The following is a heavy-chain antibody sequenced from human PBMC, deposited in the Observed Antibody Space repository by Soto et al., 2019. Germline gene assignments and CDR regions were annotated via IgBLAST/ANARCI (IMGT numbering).Heavy chain of an antibody. CDR1: VGSISSGGFS. D-gene: IGHD3-22*01. J-gene: IGHJ4*02. V-gene: IGHV4-30-2*01. CDR3: ARATFVRKGYYDASDYYFFDY. Sequence: LSLTCAVSVGSISSGGFSWSWIRQPPGKGLGCIVYIYHTGSTYYNPSLKSRVTISVDRSKNQFSLRLSSVTAADTAIYYCARATFVRKGYYDASDYYFFDYWGQGTLVTVSS. CDR2: IYHTGST.